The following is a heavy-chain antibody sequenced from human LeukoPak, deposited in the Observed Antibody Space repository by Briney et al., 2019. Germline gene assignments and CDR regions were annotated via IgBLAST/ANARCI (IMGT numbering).Heavy chain of an antibody. V-gene: IGHV3-74*01. CDR2: IKSDGGT. CDR3: ARAPSEIGGYYPEYFRH. D-gene: IGHD3-22*01. J-gene: IGHJ1*01. CDR1: GFTSCTYW. Sequence: RGSLRLSCAASGFTSCTYWMHWVRQTPGKRLVCVSRIKSDGGTNYADSVKGRFTISRDNAKKTVSLQMNSLRPEDTGVYYCARAPSEIGGYYPEYFRHWGQGTLVTVSS.